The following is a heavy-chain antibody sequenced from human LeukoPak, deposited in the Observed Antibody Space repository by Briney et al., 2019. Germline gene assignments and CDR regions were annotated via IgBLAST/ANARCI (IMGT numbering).Heavy chain of an antibody. D-gene: IGHD4-17*01. CDR1: GGSISCGGYY. CDR3: ARAPYGDFPFES. V-gene: IGHV4-31*03. J-gene: IGHJ5*01. Sequence: TLSLTCTVSGGSISCGGYYWSWIRQHPGKGLEWIGYIYYSGSTYYNPSLKSRVTISVDTSKNQFSLKLSSVTAADTAVYYCARAPYGDFPFESWGQGTLVTVSS. CDR2: IYYSGST.